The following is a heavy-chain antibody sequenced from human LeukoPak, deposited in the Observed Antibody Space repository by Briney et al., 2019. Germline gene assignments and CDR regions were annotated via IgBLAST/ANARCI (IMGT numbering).Heavy chain of an antibody. Sequence: PGRSLRLSCVASGFPFSSYGMHWVRQAPGKGLEWVADIWFDKNQHFADSVKGRFAISRDNSKNTVYLQINSLRAEDTAVYYCARDRHCVNGVCHSPPGMDVWGQGTTVTVSS. CDR3: ARDRHCVNGVCHSPPGMDV. CDR1: GFPFSSYG. D-gene: IGHD2-8*01. CDR2: IWFDKNQ. J-gene: IGHJ6*02. V-gene: IGHV3-33*01.